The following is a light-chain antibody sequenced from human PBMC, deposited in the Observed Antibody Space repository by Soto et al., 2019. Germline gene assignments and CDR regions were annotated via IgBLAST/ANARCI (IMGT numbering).Light chain of an antibody. CDR1: QGISNY. CDR3: ERYDTLPGT. V-gene: IGKV1-27*01. CDR2: AAS. J-gene: IGKJ3*01. Sequence: DIQMTQSTISLSASVGDRVTITCRASQGISNYVAWYQQKPGKVPSLLIYAASMLQSGVPSRFSGSGSGTDFTLTFSSLQPEDVATYYCERYDTLPGTFGPGTKVDI.